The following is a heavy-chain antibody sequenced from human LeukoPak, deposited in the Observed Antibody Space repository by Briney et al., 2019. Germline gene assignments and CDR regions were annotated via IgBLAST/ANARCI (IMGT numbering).Heavy chain of an antibody. J-gene: IGHJ4*02. CDR3: AREGKYYFDS. V-gene: IGHV4-59*12. CDR1: GDSISTYY. Sequence: SETLSLTCTVSGDSISTYYWSWIRQPPGKGLEWIGSVYYSGSTYYNPSLKSRVSMSLDTSKNQFSLTLRSVTAADTAVYYCAREGKYYFDSWGQGTLVTVSS. CDR2: VYYSGST.